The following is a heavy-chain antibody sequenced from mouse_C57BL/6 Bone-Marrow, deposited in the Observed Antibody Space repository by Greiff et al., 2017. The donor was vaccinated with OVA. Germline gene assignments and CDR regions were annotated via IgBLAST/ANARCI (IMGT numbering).Heavy chain of an antibody. CDR1: GYAFSSSW. D-gene: IGHD2-2*01. J-gene: IGHJ2*01. CDR2: IYPGDGDT. Sequence: VKLVESGPELVKPGASVKISCKASGYAFSSSWMNWVKQRPGKGLEWIGRIYPGDGDTNYNGKFKGKATLTADKSSSTAYMQLSSLTSEDSAVYFCARLEGDLLWLRRGDYWGQGTTLTVSS. V-gene: IGHV1-82*01. CDR3: ARLEGDLLWLRRGDY.